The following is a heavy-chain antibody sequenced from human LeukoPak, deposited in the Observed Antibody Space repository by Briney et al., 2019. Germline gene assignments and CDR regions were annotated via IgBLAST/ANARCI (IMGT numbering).Heavy chain of an antibody. CDR3: ASRNVWGSYRLPY. D-gene: IGHD3-16*02. Sequence: SETLSLTCTVSGGSISSYYWSWIRQPAGKGLEWIGRIYTSGSTNYNPSLKRRVAISLDTSKNQFSLKLSSVTAADTAVYYCASRNVWGSYRLPYWGQGILVTVSS. CDR2: IYTSGST. V-gene: IGHV4-4*07. CDR1: GGSISSYY. J-gene: IGHJ4*02.